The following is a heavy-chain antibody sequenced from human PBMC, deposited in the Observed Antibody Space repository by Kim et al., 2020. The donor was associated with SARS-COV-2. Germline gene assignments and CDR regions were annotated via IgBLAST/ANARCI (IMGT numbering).Heavy chain of an antibody. J-gene: IGHJ6*03. V-gene: IGHV1-8*01. CDR2: MNPNSGNT. Sequence: ASVKVSCKASGYTFTSYDINWVRQATGQGLEWMGWMNPNSGNTGYAQKFQGRVTMTRNTSISTAYMELSSLRSEDTAVYYCARVHIKRIVVVIAARQYDYYMDVWGKGTTVTVS. CDR1: GYTFTSYD. CDR3: ARVHIKRIVVVIAARQYDYYMDV. D-gene: IGHD2-21*01.